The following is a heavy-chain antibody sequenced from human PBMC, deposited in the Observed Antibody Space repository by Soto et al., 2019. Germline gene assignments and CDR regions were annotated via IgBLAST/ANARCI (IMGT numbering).Heavy chain of an antibody. Sequence: EVQLVESGGGLVQPGGSLRLSCAASGLTFSSYDMHWVRQPTGKGLEWVSAIGTAGDTYYAGSVKGRFTISRENGKNSLYLQMNSLRAEDTAVYHCVRGRDGYNTVRNSGMDIWGQGTTVTVSS. J-gene: IGHJ6*02. V-gene: IGHV3-13*01. D-gene: IGHD5-12*01. CDR1: GLTFSSYD. CDR3: VRGRDGYNTVRNSGMDI. CDR2: IGTAGDT.